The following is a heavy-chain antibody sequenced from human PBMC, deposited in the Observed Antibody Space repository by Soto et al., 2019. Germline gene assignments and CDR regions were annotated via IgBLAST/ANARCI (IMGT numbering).Heavy chain of an antibody. Sequence: PSETLSLTCAVSSGSISTSNWWSWVRQPPGKGLEWIGEIYHSGSTNYNPSFRSRVTISVDKSKNQFSLRLNSVTAADTAVYYCTRQITGTNGFDFWGQGTLVTVSS. CDR1: SGSISTSNW. D-gene: IGHD1-7*01. V-gene: IGHV4-4*02. CDR2: IYHSGST. J-gene: IGHJ4*02. CDR3: TRQITGTNGFDF.